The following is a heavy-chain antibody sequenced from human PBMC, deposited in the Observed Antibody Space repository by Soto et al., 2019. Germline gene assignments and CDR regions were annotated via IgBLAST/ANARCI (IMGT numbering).Heavy chain of an antibody. D-gene: IGHD3-22*01. J-gene: IGHJ4*02. CDR1: GGTFSSYA. CDR3: ARVHRSGYYPYLDY. CDR2: IIPIFGRA. Sequence: QVQLVQSGAEVKKPGSSVKVSCKASGGTFSSYAISWVRQAPGQGLEWVGGIIPIFGRANYAQTVQGRVTITADESTSTAYMELRSLRSEDTAVYYCARVHRSGYYPYLDYWGQGTLVTVSS. V-gene: IGHV1-69*01.